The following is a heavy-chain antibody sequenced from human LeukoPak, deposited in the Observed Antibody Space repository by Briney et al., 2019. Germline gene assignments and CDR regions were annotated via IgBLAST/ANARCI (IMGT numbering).Heavy chain of an antibody. CDR2: IYYGGTS. V-gene: IGHV4-39*07. CDR1: GDSISSSGYY. J-gene: IGHJ5*02. CDR3: ARECSGGSCHYNWFDP. Sequence: SETLSLTCTVSGDSISSSGYYWGWIRQSPAKGLEWIGSIYYGGTSYYNPSLKSRVTISVDTSKNQFSLKLSSVTAADTAVYYCARECSGGSCHYNWFDPWGQGTLVTVSS. D-gene: IGHD2-15*01.